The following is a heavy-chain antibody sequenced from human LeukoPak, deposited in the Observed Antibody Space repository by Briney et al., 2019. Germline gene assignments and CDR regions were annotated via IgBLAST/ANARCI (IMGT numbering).Heavy chain of an antibody. D-gene: IGHD2-15*01. CDR1: GFGFSTYG. J-gene: IGHJ3*01. CDR2: ISYDGSNK. Sequence: GGSLRLSCAASGFGFSTYGMHWVRQAPGKGLEWVAMISYDGSNKYYADSVKGRFTISRDNSKNTLYLQMSSLRVEDTAVYYCAKTSVCSGGSCYYDGIDLWGQGTMVTVSS. V-gene: IGHV3-30*18. CDR3: AKTSVCSGGSCYYDGIDL.